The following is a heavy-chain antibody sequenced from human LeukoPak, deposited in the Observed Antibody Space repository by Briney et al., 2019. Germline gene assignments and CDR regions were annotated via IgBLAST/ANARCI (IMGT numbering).Heavy chain of an antibody. J-gene: IGHJ4*02. Sequence: PSETLSLTCAVYGGSFSGYYWSWIRQPPGKGLEWIGEINHSGSTNYNPSLKSRVTISVDTSKNQFSLKLSSVTAADTAVYYCARGSSVAGFNWGQGTLVTVSS. CDR2: INHSGST. CDR1: GGSFSGYY. V-gene: IGHV4-34*01. D-gene: IGHD6-19*01. CDR3: ARGSSVAGFN.